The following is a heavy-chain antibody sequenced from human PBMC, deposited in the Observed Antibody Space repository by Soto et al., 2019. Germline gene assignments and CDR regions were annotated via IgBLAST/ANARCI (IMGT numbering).Heavy chain of an antibody. V-gene: IGHV1-69*12. J-gene: IGHJ4*02. Sequence: QVQLVQSGAEVKKPGSSVTVSCRASGGTFSNYAINWVRQAPGQGLEWMAGIIPLFGTTNYAQKFQGRVTITADESTRTAYMELTSLRSEDTAVFYCATSPYSYYTIGYLDYWGQGTLVTVSS. CDR3: ATSPYSYYTIGYLDY. CDR2: IIPLFGTT. CDR1: GGTFSNYA. D-gene: IGHD2-8*01.